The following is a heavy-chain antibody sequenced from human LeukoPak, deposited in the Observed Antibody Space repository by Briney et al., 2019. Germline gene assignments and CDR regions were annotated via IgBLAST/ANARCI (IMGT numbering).Heavy chain of an antibody. CDR2: INPNSGGT. D-gene: IGHD6-13*01. CDR1: GYTFTGYY. V-gene: IGHV1-2*06. CDR3: ARVAIAAAGTPAFDY. Sequence: ASVKVSCKASGYTFTGYYMHWVRQAPGQGLEWMGRINPNSGGTNYAQKFQGGVTMTRDTSISTAYMGLSRLRSDDTAVYYCARVAIAAAGTPAFDYWGQGTLVTVSS. J-gene: IGHJ4*02.